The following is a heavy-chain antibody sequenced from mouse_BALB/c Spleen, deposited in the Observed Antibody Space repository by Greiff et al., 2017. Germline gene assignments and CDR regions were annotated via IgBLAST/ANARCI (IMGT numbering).Heavy chain of an antibody. D-gene: IGHD2-4*01. CDR1: GFTFSSYG. J-gene: IGHJ2*01. Sequence: EVKLVESGGDLVKPGGSLKLSCAASGFTFSSYGMSWVRQTPDKRLEWVATISSGGSYTYYPDSVKGRFTISRDNAKNTLYLQMSSLKSEDTAMYYCARRGHYDAPPLDDWGQGTTLTVSS. CDR2: ISSGGSYT. CDR3: ARRGHYDAPPLDD. V-gene: IGHV5-6*02.